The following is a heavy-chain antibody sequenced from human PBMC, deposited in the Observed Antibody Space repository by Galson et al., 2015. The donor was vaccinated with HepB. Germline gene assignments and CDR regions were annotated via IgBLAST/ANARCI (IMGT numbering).Heavy chain of an antibody. D-gene: IGHD5-24*01. CDR2: ISGSGGSA. J-gene: IGHJ4*02. V-gene: IGHV3-23*01. Sequence: SLRLSCAASGFTFSSYDMSWVRQAPGKGLEWVATISGSGGSAKYVDSVKGRFTISRDNSKNTLYLQMNSLRAEDTAVYYCAKVVGLSSWKRWLTFDYWGQGTLVTVSS. CDR1: GFTFSSYD. CDR3: AKVVGLSSWKRWLTFDY.